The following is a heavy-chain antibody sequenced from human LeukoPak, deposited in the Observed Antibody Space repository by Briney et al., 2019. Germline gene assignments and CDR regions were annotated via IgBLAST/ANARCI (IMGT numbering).Heavy chain of an antibody. J-gene: IGHJ5*02. CDR1: SGSISSYY. CDR3: ARGQVGATRFDP. V-gene: IGHV4-30-4*01. CDR2: IYYSGST. D-gene: IGHD1-26*01. Sequence: SETLSLTCTVSSGSISSYYWSWIRQPPGKGLEWIGYIYYSGSTYYNPSLKSRVTISVDTSKNQFSLKLSSVTAADTAVYYCARGQVGATRFDPWGQGTLVTVSS.